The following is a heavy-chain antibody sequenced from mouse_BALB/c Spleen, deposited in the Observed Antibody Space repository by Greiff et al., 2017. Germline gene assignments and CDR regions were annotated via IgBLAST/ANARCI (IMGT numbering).Heavy chain of an antibody. CDR1: GYSITSDYA. CDR2: ISYSGST. J-gene: IGHJ4*01. V-gene: IGHV3-2*02. CDR3: ARSNSYAMDY. Sequence: EVMLVESGPGLVKPSQSLSLTCTVTGYSITSDYAWNWIRQFPGNKLEWMGYISYSGSTSYNPSLKSRISITRDTSKNQFFLQLNSVTTEDTATYYCARSNSYAMDYWGQGTSVTVSS.